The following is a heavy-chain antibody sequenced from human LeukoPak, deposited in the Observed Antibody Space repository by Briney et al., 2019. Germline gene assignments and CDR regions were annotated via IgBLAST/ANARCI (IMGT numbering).Heavy chain of an antibody. V-gene: IGHV4-59*01. Sequence: PSETLSLTCTVSGGSISSYYWSWIRQPPGKGLEWIGYIYYSGSTNYNSSLKSRVTISLDTSENQFSLKLSSVTAADTAIYYCARGEMATIEDAFDIWGQGTMVTVSS. CDR2: IYYSGST. CDR1: GGSISSYY. D-gene: IGHD5-24*01. CDR3: ARGEMATIEDAFDI. J-gene: IGHJ3*02.